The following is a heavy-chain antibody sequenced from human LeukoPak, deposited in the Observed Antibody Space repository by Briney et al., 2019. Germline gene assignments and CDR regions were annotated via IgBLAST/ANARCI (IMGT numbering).Heavy chain of an antibody. CDR2: IYYSGST. Sequence: SQTLSLTCTVSGGSISSGDYYWSWIRQPPGKGLEWIGYIYYSGSTYYNPSLKSRVTISVDTSKNQFSLKLSSVTAADTAVYYCARESFDFWSGYQYYFDYWGQGTLVTASS. D-gene: IGHD3-3*01. CDR1: GGSISSGDYY. J-gene: IGHJ4*02. V-gene: IGHV4-30-4*08. CDR3: ARESFDFWSGYQYYFDY.